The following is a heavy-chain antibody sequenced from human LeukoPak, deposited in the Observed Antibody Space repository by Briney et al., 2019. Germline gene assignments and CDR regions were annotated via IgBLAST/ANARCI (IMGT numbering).Heavy chain of an antibody. V-gene: IGHV1-46*01. CDR1: GYTFTSYY. CDR2: INPSGGST. J-gene: IGHJ3*02. D-gene: IGHD3-22*01. Sequence: ASVKVSCKASGYTFTSYYMHWVRQAPGQGLEWMGIINPSGGSTNYAQKFQGRVTMTRDTSTNTVYMELRSLKSDDTAVYYCASLKNYYDSSGYLVTDAFDIWGQGTMVTVSS. CDR3: ASLKNYYDSSGYLVTDAFDI.